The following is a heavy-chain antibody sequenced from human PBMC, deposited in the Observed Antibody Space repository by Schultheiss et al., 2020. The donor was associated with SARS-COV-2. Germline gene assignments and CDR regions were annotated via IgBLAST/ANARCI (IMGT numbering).Heavy chain of an antibody. V-gene: IGHV3-20*04. D-gene: IGHD6-19*01. Sequence: GGSLRLSCAASGFTFDDYGMSWVRQGAGKGLEWVAGINWNGGTTDYGDSVKGRFSISRDNAKNSVFLDMKNLRAEDTAVYYCARGSRSSIGLGGSDFWGQGTLVTVSS. CDR1: GFTFDDYG. CDR3: ARGSRSSIGLGGSDF. CDR2: INWNGGTT. J-gene: IGHJ4*02.